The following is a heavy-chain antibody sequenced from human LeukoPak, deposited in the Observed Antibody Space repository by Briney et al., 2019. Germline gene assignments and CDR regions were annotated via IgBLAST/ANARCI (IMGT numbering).Heavy chain of an antibody. V-gene: IGHV4-31*03. CDR2: IYYSGST. CDR1: GGSISSGGYY. J-gene: IGHJ4*02. CDR3: ARGSRWVVPAAIEY. Sequence: SETLSLTCTVSGGSISSGGYYWSWIRQHPGKGLEWIGYIYYSGSTYYNPSLKSRVTISVDTSKNQFSLKLSSVTAADTAVYYCARGSRWVVPAAIEYWGQGTLVTVSS. D-gene: IGHD2-2*01.